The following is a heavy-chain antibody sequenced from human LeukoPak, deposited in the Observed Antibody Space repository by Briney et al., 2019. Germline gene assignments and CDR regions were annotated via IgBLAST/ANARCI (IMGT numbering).Heavy chain of an antibody. J-gene: IGHJ4*02. Sequence: GGSLRLSCAASGFTFSSYGMHWVRQAPGKGLEWVAVISYDGSNKYYADSVKGRFTISRDNSKNTLYLQMNSLRAEDTAVYYCAKDGLRYSSGWWSYFDYWGQGTLVTVSS. CDR1: GFTFSSYG. CDR3: AKDGLRYSSGWWSYFDY. V-gene: IGHV3-30*18. CDR2: ISYDGSNK. D-gene: IGHD6-19*01.